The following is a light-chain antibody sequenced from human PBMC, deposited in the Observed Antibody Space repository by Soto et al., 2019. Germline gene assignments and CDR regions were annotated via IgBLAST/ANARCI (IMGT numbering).Light chain of an antibody. CDR1: SGHSSYI. CDR3: ETWDSNTRV. CDR2: LEGSGSY. Sequence: QLVLTQSSSASASLGSSVKLTCTLSSGHSSYIIAWHQQQPGKAPRYLMKLEGSGSYNKGSGVPDRFSGSSSGADRYLTISNLQFEDEADYYCETWDSNTRVFGGGPKVTVL. V-gene: IGLV4-60*02. J-gene: IGLJ2*01.